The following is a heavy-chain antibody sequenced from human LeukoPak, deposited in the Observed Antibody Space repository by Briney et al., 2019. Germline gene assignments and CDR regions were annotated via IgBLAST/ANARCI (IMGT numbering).Heavy chain of an antibody. V-gene: IGHV3-74*01. CDR1: GFTFSGYW. CDR3: ARGEAVAGNDH. Sequence: PGGSLRLSCAASGFTFSGYWMHWVRQAPGKGLVWLSRINGDGYSISYADSVKGRFTISRDNAKKMLYLQINSLRAEDTAMYYCARGEAVAGNDHWGQGIRVTVSS. J-gene: IGHJ4*02. CDR2: INGDGYSI. D-gene: IGHD6-19*01.